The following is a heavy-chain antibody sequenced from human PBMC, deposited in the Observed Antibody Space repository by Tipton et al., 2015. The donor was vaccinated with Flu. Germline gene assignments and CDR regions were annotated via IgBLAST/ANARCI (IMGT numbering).Heavy chain of an antibody. CDR3: ATLGATQEGPDY. CDR1: GGSFSLYY. Sequence: TLSLTCTVSGGSFSLYYWSWVRQPPGKGLEWIGYIFHTGTTNYNPSLKSRVTISVDPSKNQFSLKLTSVTAADTAVYYCATLGATQEGPDYWGQGTLVTVSS. D-gene: IGHD1-26*01. J-gene: IGHJ4*02. CDR2: IFHTGTT. V-gene: IGHV4-59*01.